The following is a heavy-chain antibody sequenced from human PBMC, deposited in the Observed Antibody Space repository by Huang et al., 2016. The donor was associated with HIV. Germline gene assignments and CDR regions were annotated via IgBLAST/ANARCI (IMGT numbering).Heavy chain of an antibody. J-gene: IGHJ4*02. CDR3: AKVTLGFDY. D-gene: IGHD2-15*01. V-gene: IGHV3-30*02. CDR2: IQYDGTKK. CDR1: GFTFSSYG. Sequence: QVQLVESGGGVVQPGGSLRLSCAASGFTFSSYGMHWVRHAPGLGLEWVAFIQYDGTKKYYADSVKGRFNISRDNSKNTVHLQMNNLTVEDTAVYYCAKVTLGFDYWGQGTLVTVSS.